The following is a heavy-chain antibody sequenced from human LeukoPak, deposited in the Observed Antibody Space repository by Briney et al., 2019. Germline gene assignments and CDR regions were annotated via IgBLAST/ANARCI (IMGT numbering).Heavy chain of an antibody. CDR2: INPNSGGT. D-gene: IGHD4-17*01. CDR1: GYTFTGYY. J-gene: IGHJ4*02. CDR3: AATLTTSYFDY. V-gene: IGHV1-2*06. Sequence: GSVTVSCKASGYTFTGYYMHWVRQAPGQGLEWMGRINPNSGGTNYAHKFQGRVTMTRDTSISTAYMELSRLRSDDTAVYYCAATLTTSYFDYWGQGTLVTVSS.